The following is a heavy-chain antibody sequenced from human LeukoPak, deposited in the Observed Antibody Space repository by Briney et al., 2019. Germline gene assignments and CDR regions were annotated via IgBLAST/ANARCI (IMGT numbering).Heavy chain of an antibody. V-gene: IGHV1-8*01. D-gene: IGHD1-26*01. CDR2: MNPNSGNT. CDR3: ARGGVGVPSFYY. Sequence: ASVKVSCKASGYTFTSYDINWVRQAPGQGLEWMGWMNPNSGNTGYAQKFQGRVTMTRNTSISTAYMELSSLRSEDTAVYYCARGGVGVPSFYYWGQGTLFTVSS. J-gene: IGHJ4*02. CDR1: GYTFTSYD.